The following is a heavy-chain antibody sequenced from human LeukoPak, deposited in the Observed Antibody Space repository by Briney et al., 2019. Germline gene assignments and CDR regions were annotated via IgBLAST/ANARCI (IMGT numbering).Heavy chain of an antibody. V-gene: IGHV3-23*01. Sequence: PGGSLRLSCAASGFTFSSYGMSWVRQAPGKGLEWVSAISGSGGSTYYADSVKGRFTISRDNSKNTLYLQMNSLRAEDTAVYYCARDEGTVVTPGDAFDIWGQGTMVTVSS. CDR1: GFTFSSYG. CDR3: ARDEGTVVTPGDAFDI. CDR2: ISGSGGST. D-gene: IGHD4-23*01. J-gene: IGHJ3*02.